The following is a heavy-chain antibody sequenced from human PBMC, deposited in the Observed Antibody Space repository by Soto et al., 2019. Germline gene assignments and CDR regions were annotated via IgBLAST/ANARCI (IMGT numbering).Heavy chain of an antibody. CDR2: IYYSGST. J-gene: IGHJ4*02. Sequence: SETLSLTCTVSGGSISSSSYYWGWIRQPPGKGLEWIGSIYYSGSTYYNPSLKSRVTISVDTSKNQFSLKLSSVTAADTSVYYCASRRSIAAAGVFFDYWGQGTLVTVSS. D-gene: IGHD6-13*01. V-gene: IGHV4-39*01. CDR1: GGSISSSSYY. CDR3: ASRRSIAAAGVFFDY.